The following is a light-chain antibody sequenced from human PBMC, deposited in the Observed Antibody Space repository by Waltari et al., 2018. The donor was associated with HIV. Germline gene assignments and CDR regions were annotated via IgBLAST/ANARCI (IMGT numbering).Light chain of an antibody. CDR3: QQRSNWQRLT. Sequence: EIVLTQSPATLSLSPGERATLSCRASQRVSSYLAWYQQKPGQAPRLLIYDASNRATGIPARFSGSGSGTDFTLTISSLEPEDFAVYYCQQRSNWQRLTFGGGTKVEIK. CDR2: DAS. CDR1: QRVSSY. V-gene: IGKV3-11*01. J-gene: IGKJ4*01.